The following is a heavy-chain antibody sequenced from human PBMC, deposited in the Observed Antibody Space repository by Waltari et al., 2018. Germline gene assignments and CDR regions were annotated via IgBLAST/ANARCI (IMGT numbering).Heavy chain of an antibody. CDR3: ARVQKYSSGWYLRYYGMDV. Sequence: QVQLQQWGAGLLKPSETLSLTCAVYGGSFSGYYWSWIRQPPGKGLEWIGEINHSGSTNYNPSLKSRVTISVDTSKNQFSLKLSSVTAADTAVYYCARVQKYSSGWYLRYYGMDVWGQGTTVTVSS. D-gene: IGHD6-19*01. J-gene: IGHJ6*02. CDR2: INHSGST. V-gene: IGHV4-34*01. CDR1: GGSFSGYY.